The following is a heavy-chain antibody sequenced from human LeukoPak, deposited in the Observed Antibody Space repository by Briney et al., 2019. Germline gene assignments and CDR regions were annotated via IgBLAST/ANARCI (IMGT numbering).Heavy chain of an antibody. V-gene: IGHV3-48*03. D-gene: IGHD2-15*01. CDR3: ANHNVGDY. J-gene: IGHJ4*02. Sequence: GGSLRLSCAASGFTFSSYEMNWVRQAPGKGLEWVSYISSSGSIIYYADSVQGRFTISRDNAKNSVYLQMNSLRAEDAAVYYCANHNVGDYWGQGTLVTVSS. CDR1: GFTFSSYE. CDR2: ISSSGSII.